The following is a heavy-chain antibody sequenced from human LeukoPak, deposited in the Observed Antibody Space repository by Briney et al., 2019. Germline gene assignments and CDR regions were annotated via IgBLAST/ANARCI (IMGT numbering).Heavy chain of an antibody. V-gene: IGHV4-34*01. CDR2: INHSGST. CDR3: ARGLSRGYDFWSGSPSYFDY. D-gene: IGHD3-3*01. Sequence: PSETLSLTCAVYGGSFSGYYWSWIRQPPGKGLEWIGEINHSGSTNYNPSLKSRVTISVDTSKNQFSLKLSSVTAADTAVYYCARGLSRGYDFWSGSPSYFDYWGQGTLVTVSS. J-gene: IGHJ4*02. CDR1: GGSFSGYY.